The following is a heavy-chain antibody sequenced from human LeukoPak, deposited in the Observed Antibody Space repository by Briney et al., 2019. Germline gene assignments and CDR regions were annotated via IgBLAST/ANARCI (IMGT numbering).Heavy chain of an antibody. D-gene: IGHD6-13*01. V-gene: IGHV3-23*01. CDR1: GFTFSSYA. CDR2: ISGSGSGGST. CDR3: AKHAAAEIDC. Sequence: GGSLKLSCAASGFTFSSYAMTWVRQAPGKGLEWVSTISGSGSGGSTFYADSVKGRFTVSRDNSKNTLYLQMNYLRAEDTALYYCAKHAAAEIDCWGQGTLVTVSS. J-gene: IGHJ4*02.